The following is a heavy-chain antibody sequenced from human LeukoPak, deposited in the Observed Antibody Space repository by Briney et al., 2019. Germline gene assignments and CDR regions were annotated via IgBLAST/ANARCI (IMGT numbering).Heavy chain of an antibody. CDR2: ISSSGSTI. J-gene: IGHJ4*02. CDR3: ARSDSSGSTYRF. Sequence: PGGSLRLSCAAYGFTFSSYEVNWVRQAPGKGLEWVSYISSSGSTIYYADSVKGRFTISRDNAKNSLYLQMNSLRAEDTAVYYCARSDSSGSTYRFWGQGTLVTVSS. V-gene: IGHV3-48*03. CDR1: GFTFSSYE. D-gene: IGHD3-22*01.